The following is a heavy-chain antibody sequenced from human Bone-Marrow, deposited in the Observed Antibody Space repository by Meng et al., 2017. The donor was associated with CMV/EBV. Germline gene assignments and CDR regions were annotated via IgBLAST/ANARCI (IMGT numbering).Heavy chain of an antibody. J-gene: IGHJ6*02. Sequence: SETLSLTCTVSDGSISSYYWSWIRQPPGKGLEWIGYIYYSGSTNYNPSLKSRVTISVDTSKNQFSQKLSSVTAADTAVYYCSRGRDGGNYSQLYYYYVMDVWGQGTTVTVSS. D-gene: IGHD1-26*01. V-gene: IGHV4-59*08. CDR3: SRGRDGGNYSQLYYYYVMDV. CDR1: DGSISSYY. CDR2: IYYSGST.